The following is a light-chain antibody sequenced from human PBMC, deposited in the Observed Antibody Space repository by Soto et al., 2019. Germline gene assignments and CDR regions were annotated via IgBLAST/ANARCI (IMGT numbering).Light chain of an antibody. CDR3: LQHNTSPLT. V-gene: IGKV1-17*03. CDR1: QGINNY. J-gene: IGKJ4*01. Sequence: DIQMTQSPSAVSASVGDRVTITCRASQGINNYLAWFQQKPGKAPKRLIYAASTLQTGVPSRFSGSGSGTEFTLTINSLQPEDFATYYCLQHNTSPLTLGGGTKVDIK. CDR2: AAS.